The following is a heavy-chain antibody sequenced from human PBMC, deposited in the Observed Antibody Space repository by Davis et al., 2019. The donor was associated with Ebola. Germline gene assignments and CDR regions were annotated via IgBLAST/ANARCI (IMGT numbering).Heavy chain of an antibody. CDR2: IGHDGSHR. D-gene: IGHD5-12*01. CDR1: GFTFSSYG. V-gene: IGHV3-30*02. J-gene: IGHJ4*02. CDR3: ARDGPHYDLDY. Sequence: GGSLRLSCAASGFTFSSYGMHWVRQAPGKGLEWVSFIGHDGSHRTYADSVKGRFTISRDNSKNTLYLQMNSLITDDAAVYYCARDGPHYDLDYWGQGTQVTVSS.